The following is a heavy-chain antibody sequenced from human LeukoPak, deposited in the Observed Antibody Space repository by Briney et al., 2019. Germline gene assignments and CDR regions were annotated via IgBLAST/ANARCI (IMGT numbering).Heavy chain of an antibody. CDR3: ARDWDLTDTAMVGYNWFDP. CDR2: IKQDGSEK. CDR1: GFTFSSYW. D-gene: IGHD5-18*01. Sequence: GGSLRLSXAASGFTFSSYWMNWVRQAPGKGLEWVANIKQDGSEKFYVDSVKGRFTISRDNAKNSLYLQMNSLRAEDTAVYYCARDWDLTDTAMVGYNWFDPWGQGTLVTVSS. V-gene: IGHV3-7*01. J-gene: IGHJ5*02.